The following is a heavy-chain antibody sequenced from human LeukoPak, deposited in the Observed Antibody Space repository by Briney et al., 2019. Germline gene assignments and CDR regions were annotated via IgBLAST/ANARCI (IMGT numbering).Heavy chain of an antibody. CDR1: GFTFSDYY. CDR3: ARDPSEQQLVSFDY. V-gene: IGHV3-11*01. J-gene: IGHJ4*02. D-gene: IGHD6-13*01. CDR2: ISSSGSTI. Sequence: GGSLRLSCAASGFTFSDYYMSWIRQAPGKGLEWVSYISSSGSTIYYADSVKGRFIISRDNAKNSQYLQMNSLRAEDTAVYYCARDPSEQQLVSFDYWGQGTLVTVSS.